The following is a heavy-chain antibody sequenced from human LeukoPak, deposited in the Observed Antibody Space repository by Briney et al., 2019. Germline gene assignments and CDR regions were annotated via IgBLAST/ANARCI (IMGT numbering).Heavy chain of an antibody. D-gene: IGHD3-22*01. J-gene: IGHJ4*02. V-gene: IGHV1-2*02. CDR2: INPNSGGT. CDR3: ARVKTMIIVVSLFDY. Sequence: ASVKVSCKASGYTFTGYYMHWVRQAPGQGLEWMGWINPNSGGTNYAQQFQGRLTMTRDTSISTAYMELSRLRSDDTAVYYCARVKTMIIVVSLFDYWGQGTLVTVSS. CDR1: GYTFTGYY.